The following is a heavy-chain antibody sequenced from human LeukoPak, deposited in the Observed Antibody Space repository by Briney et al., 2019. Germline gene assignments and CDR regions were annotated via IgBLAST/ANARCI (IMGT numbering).Heavy chain of an antibody. CDR1: GFTFSSYS. J-gene: IGHJ4*02. CDR3: ARGGGYSYGSLSGY. V-gene: IGHV3-48*04. D-gene: IGHD5-18*01. Sequence: GGSLRLSCAASGFTFSSYSMNWVRQAPGKGLEWVSYISSSSSTIYYADSVKGRFTISRDNAKNSLYLQMNSLRAEDTAVYYCARGGGYSYGSLSGYWGQGTLVTVSS. CDR2: ISSSSSTI.